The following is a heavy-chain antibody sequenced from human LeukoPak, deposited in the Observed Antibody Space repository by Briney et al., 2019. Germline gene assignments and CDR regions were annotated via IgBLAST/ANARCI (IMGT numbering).Heavy chain of an antibody. V-gene: IGHV1-2*02. D-gene: IGHD1-26*01. Sequence: GAPVKVSCKASGYTFTGYYMHWVRQAPGQGLEWMGWINPNSGGTNYAQKFQGRVTMTRDTSISTAYMELSRLRSDDTAVYYCAAEGSGSYAGTFDIWGQGTMVTVSS. J-gene: IGHJ3*02. CDR2: INPNSGGT. CDR1: GYTFTGYY. CDR3: AAEGSGSYAGTFDI.